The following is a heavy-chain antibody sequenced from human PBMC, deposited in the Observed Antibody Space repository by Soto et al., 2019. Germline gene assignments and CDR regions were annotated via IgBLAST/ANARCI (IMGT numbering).Heavy chain of an antibody. CDR2: IIPILGIA. V-gene: IGHV1-69*02. Sequence: QVQLVQSGAEVKKPGSSVKVSCKASGGTCSSYTISWVRQAPGQGLEWMGRIIPILGIANYAQKFQGRVTITADKSTRTAYMELSSLRSEDTAVYYCARGRSRYGYNRANAFDIWGQGTMVTVS. CDR3: ARGRSRYGYNRANAFDI. CDR1: GGTCSSYT. D-gene: IGHD5-12*01. J-gene: IGHJ3*02.